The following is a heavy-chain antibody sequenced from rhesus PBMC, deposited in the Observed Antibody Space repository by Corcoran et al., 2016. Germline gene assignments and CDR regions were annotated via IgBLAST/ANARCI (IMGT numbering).Heavy chain of an antibody. V-gene: IGHV4-73*01. CDR1: GDSIDNLDY. D-gene: IGHD6-37*01. CDR2: VYCDSANT. J-gene: IGHJ4*01. Sequence: QVHLQEWGEGRVKPSETLSLTCAVFGDSIDNLDYWSWSRQPPGRGLEWIGGVYCDSANTKYNPYLRNRVTISKDTSKNQFSLTLTSVTAADTAVYYCARYLVANPFYFDFWGQGVLVTVSS. CDR3: ARYLVANPFYFDF.